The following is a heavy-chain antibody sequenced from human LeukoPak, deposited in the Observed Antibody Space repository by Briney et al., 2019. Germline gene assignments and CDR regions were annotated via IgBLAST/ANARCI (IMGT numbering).Heavy chain of an antibody. J-gene: IGHJ6*02. CDR1: GFTFSSHR. Sequence: GGSLRLSCEPSGFTFSSHRMSWGRQAPGKGLEWVANMNQDGTEKYYVDSVKGRFTISRDKAKNLLFLQMNSLRVEDAAVYYCARARGMDVWGQGTTVTVSS. CDR2: MNQDGTEK. V-gene: IGHV3-7*03. CDR3: ARARGMDV.